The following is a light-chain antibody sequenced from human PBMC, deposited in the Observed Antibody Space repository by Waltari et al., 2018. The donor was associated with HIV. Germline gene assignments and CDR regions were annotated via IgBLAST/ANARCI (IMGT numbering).Light chain of an antibody. CDR3: CSYAGSSFYG. CDR1: SSDVGTYNY. J-gene: IGLJ1*01. CDR2: DVS. V-gene: IGLV2-11*01. Sequence: QSALTQPRSVSGSPGQSVTISCTGTSSDVGTYNYVSWYQQHPGRAPKLILYDVSKRPSGVPDRFSGSKSGHSASLTNSGLRVEDEVDYYCCSYAGSSFYGLGTGTQVNVL.